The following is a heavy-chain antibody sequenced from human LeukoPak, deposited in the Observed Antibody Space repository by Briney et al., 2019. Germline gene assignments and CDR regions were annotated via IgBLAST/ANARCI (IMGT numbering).Heavy chain of an antibody. Sequence: SETLSLTCTVSGGSISSGGYSWSWIRQHPGKGLEWIEYIYYSGSTYYNPSLKSRVTISVDTSKNQFSLKLSSVTAADTAVYYCAREAIAGYSSGWASGMDVWGQGTTVTVSS. J-gene: IGHJ6*02. CDR2: IYYSGST. D-gene: IGHD6-19*01. V-gene: IGHV4-31*03. CDR3: AREAIAGYSSGWASGMDV. CDR1: GGSISSGGYS.